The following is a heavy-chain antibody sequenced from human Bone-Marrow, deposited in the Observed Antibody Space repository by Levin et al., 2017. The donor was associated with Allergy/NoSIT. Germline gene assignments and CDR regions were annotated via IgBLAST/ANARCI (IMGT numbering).Heavy chain of an antibody. CDR1: GYTFTSYA. Sequence: GASVKVSCKASGYTFTSYAMHWVRRAPGQRLEWMGWINAGNGNTKYSQKFQGRVTITRDTSASTAYMELSSLRSEDTAVYYCARGRWGDIVSNWFDPWGQGTLVTVSS. J-gene: IGHJ5*02. CDR3: ARGRWGDIVSNWFDP. V-gene: IGHV1-3*01. CDR2: INAGNGNT. D-gene: IGHD2-15*01.